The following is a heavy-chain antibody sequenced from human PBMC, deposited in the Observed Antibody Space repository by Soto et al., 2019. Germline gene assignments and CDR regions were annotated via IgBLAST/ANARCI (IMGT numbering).Heavy chain of an antibody. CDR3: AKGRAPFLGRGMDG. Sequence: GGSLRLSCAASGFTFSSYAMSWVRQAAGKGLEWVSDISGSGGTTYYADSVKGRFTISRDSSKNTLYLQMNSLRAEDTAVYYCAKGRAPFLGRGMDGWGQGTTVTVSS. CDR1: GFTFSSYA. CDR2: ISGSGGTT. J-gene: IGHJ6*02. V-gene: IGHV3-23*01.